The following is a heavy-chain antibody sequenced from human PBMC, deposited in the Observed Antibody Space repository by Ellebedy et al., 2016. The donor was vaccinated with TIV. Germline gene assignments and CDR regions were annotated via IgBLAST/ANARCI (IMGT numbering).Heavy chain of an antibody. V-gene: IGHV1-2*02. J-gene: IGHJ4*02. CDR1: GYTFTGYY. D-gene: IGHD3-10*01. CDR2: INPNSGGT. Sequence: ASVKVSXXASGYTFTGYYMHWVRQAPGQGLEWMGWINPNSGGTNYAQKFQGRVTMTRDTSISTAYMELSRLRSDDTAVYYCVRKSLWFGESLLFDYWGQGTLVTVSS. CDR3: VRKSLWFGESLLFDY.